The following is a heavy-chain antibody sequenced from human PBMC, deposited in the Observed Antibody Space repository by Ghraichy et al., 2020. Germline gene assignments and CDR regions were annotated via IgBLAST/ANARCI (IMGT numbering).Heavy chain of an antibody. Sequence: GGSLRLSCAASGFSLTNSAMTWVRQAPGKGLEWVSAISGSGGNTFYADSVKGRFTISRDTSTNTLYLQMNNLRAEDTATYYCAKDRLGLMIGVVIGRNGFDPWGQGTLVTVSS. CDR2: ISGSGGNT. V-gene: IGHV3-23*01. D-gene: IGHD3-10*01. CDR3: AKDRLGLMIGVVIGRNGFDP. J-gene: IGHJ5*02. CDR1: GFSLTNSA.